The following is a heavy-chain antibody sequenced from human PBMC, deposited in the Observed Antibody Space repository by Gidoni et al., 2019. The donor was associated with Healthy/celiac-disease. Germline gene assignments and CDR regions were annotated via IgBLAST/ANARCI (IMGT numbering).Heavy chain of an antibody. J-gene: IGHJ4*02. CDR3: ARDTVAGTSSFDY. D-gene: IGHD6-19*01. V-gene: IGHV1-69*09. CDR2: IIPILGIA. CDR1: GGTFSSYA. Sequence: QVQLVQSGAEVKKPGSSVKVSCKASGGTFSSYAISWVRQAPGQGLEWMGRIIPILGIANYAQKFQGRVTITADKSTSTAYMELSSLRSEDTAVYYCARDTVAGTSSFDYWGQGTLVTVSS.